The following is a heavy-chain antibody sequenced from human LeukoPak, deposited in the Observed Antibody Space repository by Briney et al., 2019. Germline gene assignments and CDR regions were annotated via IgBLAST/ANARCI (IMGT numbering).Heavy chain of an antibody. CDR1: GFTLSTYW. CDR3: ARSRGLDY. D-gene: IGHD3-16*01. J-gene: IGHJ4*02. V-gene: IGHV3-7*04. CDR2: IKQYGSEK. Sequence: PGGSLRLSCAATGFTLSTYWMTWVRQAPGKGLEWGANIKQYGSEKYYVDSVKGRFTISRDNAKNSLYLQMNSLRDEDTAIYYCARSRGLDYWGQGTLVTVSS.